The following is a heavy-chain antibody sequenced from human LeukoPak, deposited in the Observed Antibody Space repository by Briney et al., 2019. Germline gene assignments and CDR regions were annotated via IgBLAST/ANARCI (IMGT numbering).Heavy chain of an antibody. Sequence: TSETLSLTCTVSGGSISTYYWGWIRQPPGKGLEWIGSIYYSGSTYYNPSLKSRVTISVDTSKNQFSLKLSSVTAADTAVYYCAGIVGATIGYWGQGTLVTVSS. J-gene: IGHJ4*02. CDR1: GGSISTYY. CDR2: IYYSGST. V-gene: IGHV4-39*07. D-gene: IGHD1-26*01. CDR3: AGIVGATIGY.